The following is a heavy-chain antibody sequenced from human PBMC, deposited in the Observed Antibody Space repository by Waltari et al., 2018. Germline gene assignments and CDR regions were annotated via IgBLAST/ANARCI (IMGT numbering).Heavy chain of an antibody. J-gene: IGHJ4*02. CDR1: GFTFSSYA. CDR3: ARALGYCSSTSCQDNY. D-gene: IGHD2-2*01. Sequence: QVQLVESGGGVVQPGRSLRLSCAASGFTFSSYAMHWVRQAPGKGREWVAVISYDGSNKYYADSVKGRFTISRDNSKNTLYLQMNSLRAEDTAVYYCARALGYCSSTSCQDNYWGQGTLVTVSS. V-gene: IGHV3-30-3*01. CDR2: ISYDGSNK.